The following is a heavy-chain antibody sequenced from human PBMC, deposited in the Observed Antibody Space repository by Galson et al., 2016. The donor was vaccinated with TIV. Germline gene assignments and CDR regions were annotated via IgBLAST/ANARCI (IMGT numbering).Heavy chain of an antibody. J-gene: IGHJ6*02. CDR3: ARYSGQYYAMDV. CDR1: GFTLSDYY. V-gene: IGHV3-11*01. CDR2: ISYSGSPK. D-gene: IGHD1-26*01. Sequence: SLRLSCAASGFTLSDYYMTWIRQAPEQGLEWLSYISYSGSPKYDADSMKGRLTISRDIAKNSIYLDMSGLRAEDTAVYYCARYSGQYYAMDVWGQGTTVTVSS.